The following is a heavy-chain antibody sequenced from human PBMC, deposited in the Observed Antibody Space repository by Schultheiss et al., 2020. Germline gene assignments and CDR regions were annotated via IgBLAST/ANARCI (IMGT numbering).Heavy chain of an antibody. CDR3: AREFHDYIWGSYRYATFPADY. CDR1: GFTFSSYA. V-gene: IGHV3-23*01. CDR2: ISGSGGST. J-gene: IGHJ4*02. D-gene: IGHD3-16*02. Sequence: GGSLRLSCAASGFTFSSYAMSWVRQAPGKGLEWVSAISGSGGSTYYADSVKGRFTISRDNSKNTLYLQMNSLRAEDTAVYYCAREFHDYIWGSYRYATFPADYWGQGTLVTVSS.